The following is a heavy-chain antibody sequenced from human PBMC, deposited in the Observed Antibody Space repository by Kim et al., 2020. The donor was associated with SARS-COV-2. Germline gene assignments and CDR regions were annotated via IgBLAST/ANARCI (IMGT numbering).Heavy chain of an antibody. CDR1: GGSISSYY. Sequence: SETLSLTCTVSGGSISSYYWSWIRQPPGKGLEWIGYIYYSGSTNYNPSLKSRVTISVDTSKNQFSLKLSSVTAADTAVYYCARDLKTVTYYYYGMDVWGQGTTVTVSS. J-gene: IGHJ6*02. CDR3: ARDLKTVTYYYYGMDV. V-gene: IGHV4-59*01. D-gene: IGHD4-17*01. CDR2: IYYSGST.